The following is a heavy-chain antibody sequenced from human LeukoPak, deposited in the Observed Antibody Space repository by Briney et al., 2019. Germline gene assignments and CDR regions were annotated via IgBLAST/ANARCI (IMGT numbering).Heavy chain of an antibody. D-gene: IGHD2-2*01. Sequence: SETLSLTCTVSGGSISSGDYYWSWIRQPPGKGLEWIGYIYYSGSTYYNPSLKSRVTISVDTSKNQFSLKLSSVTAVDTAVYYCARGAAAARWRFDPWGQGTLVTVSS. V-gene: IGHV4-30-4*01. CDR2: IYYSGST. CDR1: GGSISSGDYY. CDR3: ARGAAAARWRFDP. J-gene: IGHJ5*02.